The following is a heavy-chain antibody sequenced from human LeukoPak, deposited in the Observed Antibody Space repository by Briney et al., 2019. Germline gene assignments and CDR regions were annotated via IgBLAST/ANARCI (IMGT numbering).Heavy chain of an antibody. CDR2: IYYSGST. Sequence: PSETLSLTCTVSGGSISSYYWSWIRQPPGKGLEWIGYIYYSGSTNYNPSLKSRVTISVDTSKNQFSLKLSSVTAADTAVYYCARVYGGNLVGAFDIWGQGTMVTVSS. CDR1: GGSISSYY. V-gene: IGHV4-59*01. J-gene: IGHJ3*02. D-gene: IGHD4-23*01. CDR3: ARVYGGNLVGAFDI.